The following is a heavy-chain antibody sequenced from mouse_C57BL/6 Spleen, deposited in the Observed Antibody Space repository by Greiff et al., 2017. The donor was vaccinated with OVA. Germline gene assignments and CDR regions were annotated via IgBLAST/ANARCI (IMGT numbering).Heavy chain of an antibody. J-gene: IGHJ2*01. D-gene: IGHD1-1*01. CDR2: INPSNGGT. Sequence: QVQLQQPGTELVKPGASVKLSCKASGYTFTSYWMHWVKQRPGQGLEWIGNINPSNGGTNYNEKFKSKATLTVDKSSSTAYMQLSSLTSEDSAVYYCARSLFITTVVAPFDYWGQGTTLTVSS. V-gene: IGHV1-53*01. CDR1: GYTFTSYW. CDR3: ARSLFITTVVAPFDY.